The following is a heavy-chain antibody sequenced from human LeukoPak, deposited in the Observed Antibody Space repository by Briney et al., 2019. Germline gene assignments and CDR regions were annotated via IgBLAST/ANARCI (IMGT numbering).Heavy chain of an antibody. J-gene: IGHJ4*02. D-gene: IGHD3-22*01. Sequence: PSETLSLTCAVYGGSFSGYYWSWIRQPPGKGLEWIGEINHSGTPNYNPSLKSRVTISVDTSKNQFSLKVNSVTAADTGVYYCARVSFYDSSGYFTTIDYWGQGTLVTVSS. CDR3: ARVSFYDSSGYFTTIDY. CDR1: GGSFSGYY. CDR2: INHSGTP. V-gene: IGHV4-34*01.